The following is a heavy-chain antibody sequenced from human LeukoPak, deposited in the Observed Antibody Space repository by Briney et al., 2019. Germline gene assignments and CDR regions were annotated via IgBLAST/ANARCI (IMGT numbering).Heavy chain of an antibody. CDR3: ARGLQH. Sequence: SETLSLTCAVHGVSFSGYYWSWIRQPPGKGLEWIGEINHSGSTNYNPSLKSRVTISVDTSKNQFSLKLSSVTAADTAVYYCARGLQHWGQGTLVTVSS. CDR1: GVSFSGYY. CDR2: INHSGST. J-gene: IGHJ1*01. V-gene: IGHV4-34*01.